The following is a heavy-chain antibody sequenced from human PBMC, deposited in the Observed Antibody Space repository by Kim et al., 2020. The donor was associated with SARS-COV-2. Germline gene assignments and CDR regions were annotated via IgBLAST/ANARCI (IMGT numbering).Heavy chain of an antibody. CDR1: GFTFGNYT. CDR2: IDGNGANI. CDR3: AKGIRADAFDV. J-gene: IGHJ3*01. Sequence: GGSLRLSCAASGFTFGNYTMHWVRQSPGKGLEWVSRIDGNGANIAYAYSVRGRFTISRDNTKNSLYMQMNSLGSEDTAVYYCAKGIRADAFDVWGHGTMVTVSS. V-gene: IGHV3-9*01.